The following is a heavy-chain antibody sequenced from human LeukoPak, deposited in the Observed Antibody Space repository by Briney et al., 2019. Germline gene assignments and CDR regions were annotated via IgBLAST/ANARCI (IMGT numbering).Heavy chain of an antibody. Sequence: PGGSLRLSCAASGFTFSGHGMRWVRQAPGKGLEWVAAVSGSGDTTYYADSVKGRFIISRDNSKNTLYLQMNSLRAEDTAVYYCTKDPNGDYVGAFDPWGQGTLVTVSS. CDR3: TKDPNGDYVGAFDP. V-gene: IGHV3-23*01. D-gene: IGHD4-17*01. CDR1: GFTFSGHG. CDR2: VSGSGDTT. J-gene: IGHJ5*02.